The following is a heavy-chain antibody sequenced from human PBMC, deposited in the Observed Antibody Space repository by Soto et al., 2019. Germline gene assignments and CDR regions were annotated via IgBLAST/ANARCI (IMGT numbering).Heavy chain of an antibody. CDR1: GYSITRYG. D-gene: IGHD3-16*01. J-gene: IGHJ6*02. V-gene: IGHV1-18*01. CDR2: ISGYNANT. CDR3: ARMGDVPYYYYGLDV. Sequence: QVQLVQSGAEVKKPGASVKVSCKASGYSITRYGISWVRQAPGQGLEWMGWISGYNANTNYPENLQGRVTMPTDTSTSTAYMEVRNLISDDTAVYYCARMGDVPYYYYGLDVWGQGTTVTVSS.